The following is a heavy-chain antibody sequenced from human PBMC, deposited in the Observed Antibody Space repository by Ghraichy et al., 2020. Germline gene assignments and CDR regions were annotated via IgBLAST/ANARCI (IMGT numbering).Heavy chain of an antibody. Sequence: GGSLRLSCAASGFIFSDYWMTWVRRAPGNGLEWVASINQDGNMQFYVDSVQGRFTISRDNAKNSLFLQMDSLRAEDTALYFCATYYNRGHQWWGQGALVTVSS. CDR1: GFIFSDYW. CDR2: INQDGNMQ. D-gene: IGHD3-10*01. J-gene: IGHJ4*02. CDR3: ATYYNRGHQW. V-gene: IGHV3-7*01.